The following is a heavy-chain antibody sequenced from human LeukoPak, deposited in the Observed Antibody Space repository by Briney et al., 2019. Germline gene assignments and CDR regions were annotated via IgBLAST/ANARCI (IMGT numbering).Heavy chain of an antibody. V-gene: IGHV3-48*01. CDR3: ARDPRAMVREVTYFDY. Sequence: GGSLRLSCAASGFTFSSYGMHWVRQAPGKGLEWVSYISSSSSTIFYADSVKGRFTISRDNAKNSLYLQMNSLRAEDTAVYYCARDPRAMVREVTYFDYWGQGTLVTVSS. J-gene: IGHJ4*02. CDR2: ISSSSSTI. CDR1: GFTFSSYG. D-gene: IGHD3-10*01.